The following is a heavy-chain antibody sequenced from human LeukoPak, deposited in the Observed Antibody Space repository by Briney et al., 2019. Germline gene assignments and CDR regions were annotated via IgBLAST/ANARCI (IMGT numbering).Heavy chain of an antibody. CDR3: ARLVGRLLWFGEYFDY. V-gene: IGHV5-51*01. CDR1: GYSFTSYW. CDR2: IYPGDSDT. D-gene: IGHD3-10*01. J-gene: IGHJ4*02. Sequence: GESLKISCKGSGYSFTSYWIGWVRQMPGKGLEWMGIIYPGDSDTRYSPPFQGQVTISADKSISTAYLQWSSLKASDTAMYYCARLVGRLLWFGEYFDYWGQGTLATVSS.